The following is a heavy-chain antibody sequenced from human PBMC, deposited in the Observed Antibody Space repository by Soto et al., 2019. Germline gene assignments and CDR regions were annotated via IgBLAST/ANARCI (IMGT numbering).Heavy chain of an antibody. V-gene: IGHV1-46*01. Sequence: GASVKVSCKASGYTFTSYYMHWVRQAPGQGLEWMGIINPSGGSTSYAQKFQGRVTMTRDTPTSTVYMELSSLRSEDTAVYYCARGPSLEWLLYGSVYYYGMDVWGQGTTVTVSS. D-gene: IGHD3-3*01. CDR2: INPSGGST. J-gene: IGHJ6*02. CDR1: GYTFTSYY. CDR3: ARGPSLEWLLYGSVYYYGMDV.